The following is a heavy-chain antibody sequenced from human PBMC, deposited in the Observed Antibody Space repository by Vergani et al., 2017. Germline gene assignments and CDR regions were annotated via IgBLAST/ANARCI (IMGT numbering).Heavy chain of an antibody. CDR1: GYSFTSYW. CDR2: IYPGDSDT. Sequence: EVQLVQAGAEVKKPGESLKISCKGSGYSFTSYWIGWVRQMPGKGLEWMGIIYPGDSDTRYSPSFQGQVTMSADKSISTAYLQWSSLKASDTAMYYCSVYCSGGSCDGGSGTDVSRQRSTVTVSS. D-gene: IGHD2-15*01. V-gene: IGHV5-51*01. J-gene: IGHJ6*02. CDR3: SVYCSGGSCDGGSGTDV.